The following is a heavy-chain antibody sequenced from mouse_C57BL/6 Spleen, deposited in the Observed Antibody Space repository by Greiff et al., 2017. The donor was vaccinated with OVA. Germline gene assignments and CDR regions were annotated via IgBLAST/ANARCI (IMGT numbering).Heavy chain of an antibody. V-gene: IGHV1-61*01. D-gene: IGHD1-1*02. J-gene: IGHJ2*01. CDR3: ARSKAMVYDD. CDR2: IYPSDSET. CDR1: GYTFTSYW. Sequence: QVQLQQPGAELVRPGSSVKLSCKASGYTFTSYWMDWVKQRPGQGLEWIGNIYPSDSETHYNQKFKDKATLTVDKSSSTAYMQLSSLTSEDSAVYYCARSKAMVYDDWGQGTTLTVSS.